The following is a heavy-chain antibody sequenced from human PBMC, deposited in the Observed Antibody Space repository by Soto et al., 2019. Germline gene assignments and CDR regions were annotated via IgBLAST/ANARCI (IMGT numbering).Heavy chain of an antibody. Sequence: ESGGGLVKPGGSLRLSCAATGFRFNDYYMTWIRQAPGKGLEWVSYISSGSSSLFYAHSVKGRFTISRDNAKNSLYLQMNSLRAEDTAVYYCATSSGALAASFPYYFDYWGQGTLVTVSS. CDR2: ISSGSSSL. CDR1: GFRFNDYY. CDR3: ATSSGALAASFPYYFDY. J-gene: IGHJ4*02. D-gene: IGHD6-25*01. V-gene: IGHV3-11*01.